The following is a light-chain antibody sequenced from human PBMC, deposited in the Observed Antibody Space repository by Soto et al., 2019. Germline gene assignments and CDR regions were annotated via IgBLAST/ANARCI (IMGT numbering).Light chain of an antibody. CDR3: QQYNSYSSIT. CDR2: DAS. CDR1: QTISSW. Sequence: DIHMTQSPSTLSASVGDRVTITCLASQTISSWLAWYQQKPGKAPKLLIYDASSLESGVPSRFSGSGSGTEFTLTISSLQPDDFATYYCQQYNSYSSITFGQGTRLEIK. V-gene: IGKV1-5*01. J-gene: IGKJ5*01.